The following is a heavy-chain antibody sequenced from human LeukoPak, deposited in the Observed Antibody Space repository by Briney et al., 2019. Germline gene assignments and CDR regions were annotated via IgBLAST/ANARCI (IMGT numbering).Heavy chain of an antibody. V-gene: IGHV3-23*01. CDR3: EKGGKCDVTPLDY. J-gene: IGHJ4*02. Sequence: GGCLRLSCAASGFTFTSYSMNWVRQAPGKGLEWVSTISGGGGSTYYADSVKGRFTISRDNSKNTLYLQVNSLRAEDTAVYYCEKGGKCDVTPLDYWGQGTLVTVSS. D-gene: IGHD3-16*01. CDR1: GFTFTSYS. CDR2: ISGGGGST.